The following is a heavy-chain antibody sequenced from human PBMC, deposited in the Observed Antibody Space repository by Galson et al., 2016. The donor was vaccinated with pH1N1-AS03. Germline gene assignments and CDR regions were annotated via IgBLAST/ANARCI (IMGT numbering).Heavy chain of an antibody. CDR1: AGTVVTGLYY. V-gene: IGHV4-61*01. D-gene: IGHD3-3*02. CDR2: LYYTGST. Sequence: SETLSLTCTVSAGTVVTGLYYWSWIRQSPGKGLEWIGYLYYTGSTSYNPSLKSRVTISMDTSKNQFSLRLSYVTAADTAVYYCARQHFAVIGGFYFDPWGQGTLVTVSS. J-gene: IGHJ5*02. CDR3: ARQHFAVIGGFYFDP.